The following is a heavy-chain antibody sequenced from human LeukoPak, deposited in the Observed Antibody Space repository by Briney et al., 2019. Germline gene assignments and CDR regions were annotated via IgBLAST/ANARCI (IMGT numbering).Heavy chain of an antibody. CDR2: IYHSGST. CDR1: GGSISSGGYY. D-gene: IGHD3-3*01. J-gene: IGHJ6*04. CDR3: ARVSFWPDV. Sequence: SETLSLTCTVSGGSISSGGYYWSWIRQPPGKGLEWIGYIYHSGSTYYNPSLKSRLTISVDGSKNQFSLKLSSVTAADTAVYYCARVSFWPDVWGKGTTVTVSS. V-gene: IGHV4-30-2*01.